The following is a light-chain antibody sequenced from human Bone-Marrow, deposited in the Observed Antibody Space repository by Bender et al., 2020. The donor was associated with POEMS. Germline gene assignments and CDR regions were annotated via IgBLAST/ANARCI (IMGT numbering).Light chain of an antibody. CDR2: EVT. CDR3: CSYAGSYTYVV. J-gene: IGLJ2*01. CDR1: SSDISAYKY. V-gene: IGLV2-11*01. Sequence: LTQPHSVSESPGQSITVSCTGTSSDISAYKYVSWYQHHPGKAPKLLIYEVTHRPSGVSDRFSASKSSKTASLTISGLQAEDEADYFCCSYAGSYTYVVFGGGTKLTVL.